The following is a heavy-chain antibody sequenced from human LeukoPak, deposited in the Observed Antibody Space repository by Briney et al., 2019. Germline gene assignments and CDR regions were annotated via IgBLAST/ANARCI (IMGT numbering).Heavy chain of an antibody. Sequence: PGGSLRLSCAASGFTFSSYAMNWVRQAPGKGLEWVLGISGNGDTTYYADSVKGRFTISRDNSKNTLYLQMNSLRAEDTAVYYCARRSRRLTIVRGVPREDVWGQGTTVTVSS. CDR2: ISGNGDTT. D-gene: IGHD3-10*01. J-gene: IGHJ6*02. CDR3: ARRSRRLTIVRGVPREDV. CDR1: GFTFSSYA. V-gene: IGHV3-23*01.